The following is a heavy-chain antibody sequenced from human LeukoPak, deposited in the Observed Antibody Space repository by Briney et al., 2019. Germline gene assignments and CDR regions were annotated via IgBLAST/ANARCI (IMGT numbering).Heavy chain of an antibody. CDR2: MNPNSGNT. D-gene: IGHD1-26*01. V-gene: IGHV1-8*01. CDR1: GYTFTSYD. CDR3: ARGRRGIRTLGY. J-gene: IGHJ4*02. Sequence: GASVKVSCKASGYTFTSYDINWVRQATGQGLEWMGWMNPNSGNTGYAQKFQGRVTMTRNTSISTAYMALSSLRSEDTAVYYCARGRRGIRTLGYWGQGTLVTVSS.